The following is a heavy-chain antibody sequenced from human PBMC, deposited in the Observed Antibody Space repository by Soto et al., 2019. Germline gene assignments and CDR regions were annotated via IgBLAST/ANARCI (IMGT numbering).Heavy chain of an antibody. V-gene: IGHV1-18*01. CDR3: ARSLVISGSYYYSFEY. CDR1: GYTFTSYG. Sequence: QVQQVQSGAEVKKPGASVKVSCKASGYTFTSYGVSWVRQAPGQGLEWMGWISAYNGNTNYAQKFQGRVTMTTDTSTSTAYMELRSLRSDDTAVYYCARSLVISGSYYYSFEYWGQGTLVTVSS. D-gene: IGHD3-10*01. CDR2: ISAYNGNT. J-gene: IGHJ4*02.